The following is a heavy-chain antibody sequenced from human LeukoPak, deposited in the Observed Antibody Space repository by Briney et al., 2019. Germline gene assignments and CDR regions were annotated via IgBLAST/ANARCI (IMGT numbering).Heavy chain of an antibody. D-gene: IGHD7-27*01. CDR2: ISHTDTTI. V-gene: IGHV3-11*04. CDR3: ARGHWGLDS. Sequence: GGSLRLSRAASGFTFSDHYMTWIRQGPGKGLEWVSYISHTDTTIYYADSVKGRFTLSRDNARSSLYLQMNSLRAEDTAVYYCARGHWGLDSWGQGTLVSVSS. CDR1: GFTFSDHY. J-gene: IGHJ4*02.